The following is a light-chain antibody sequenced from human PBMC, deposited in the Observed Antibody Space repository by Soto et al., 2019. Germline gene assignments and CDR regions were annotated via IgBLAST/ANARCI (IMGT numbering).Light chain of an antibody. CDR2: DAS. Sequence: DIQVTQSTSTLPASVGDRVIITCRASQTISSWLAWYQQKPGKAPDLLIYDASRLAGGVPSRFSGSESGTEFTLTIGSLQPDDFATYFCQQYYNYSTFGQGTKVEVK. CDR1: QTISSW. CDR3: QQYYNYST. V-gene: IGKV1-5*01. J-gene: IGKJ1*01.